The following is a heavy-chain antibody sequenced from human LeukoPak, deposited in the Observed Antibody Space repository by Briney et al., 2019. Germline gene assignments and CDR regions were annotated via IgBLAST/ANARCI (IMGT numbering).Heavy chain of an antibody. Sequence: GGSLRLSCAASGFTFSSYAMSWVRQAPGKGLEWVSAISGSGGSTYYADSVKGRFTISRDNSKNTLYLQMNSLRAEDTAVYYCARDIFTIFGVVNDFDYWGQGTLVTVSS. V-gene: IGHV3-23*01. CDR1: GFTFSSYA. D-gene: IGHD3-3*01. J-gene: IGHJ4*02. CDR2: ISGSGGST. CDR3: ARDIFTIFGVVNDFDY.